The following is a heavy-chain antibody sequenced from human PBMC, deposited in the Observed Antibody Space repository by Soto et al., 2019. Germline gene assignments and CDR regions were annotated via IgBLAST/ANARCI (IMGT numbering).Heavy chain of an antibody. J-gene: IGHJ4*02. D-gene: IGHD3-16*01. CDR1: GGSFSGYY. V-gene: IGHV4-34*01. CDR3: ARDRAPRGRLGFDY. Sequence: SETLSLTCAVYGGSFSGYYWSWIRQPPGKGLEWIGEINHSGSTNYNPSLKSRVTISVDTSKNQFSLKLSSVTAADTAVYYCARDRAPRGRLGFDYWGQGTLVTVSS. CDR2: INHSGST.